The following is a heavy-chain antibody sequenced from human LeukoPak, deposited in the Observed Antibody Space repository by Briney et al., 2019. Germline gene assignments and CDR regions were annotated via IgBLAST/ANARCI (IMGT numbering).Heavy chain of an antibody. J-gene: IGHJ4*02. CDR3: ARQWVVVPAARTYYDILTGYNLNDY. Sequence: GGSLRLSCAASGFTFSIYWMHWVRQAPGKGLVWVSRINSDGSSTNYADSVKGRFTISRDNAKNTLYLQMNSLRAEDTAVYYCARQWVVVPAARTYYDILTGYNLNDYWGQGTLVTVSS. D-gene: IGHD3-9*01. CDR1: GFTFSIYW. CDR2: INSDGSST. V-gene: IGHV3-74*01.